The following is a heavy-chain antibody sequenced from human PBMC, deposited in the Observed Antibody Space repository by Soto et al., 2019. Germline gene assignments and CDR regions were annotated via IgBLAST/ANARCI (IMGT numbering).Heavy chain of an antibody. J-gene: IGHJ4*02. CDR1: GYTFTSYG. CDR2: ISAYNVNT. Sequence: QVQLGQSGAEVKKPGASGKVSCKASGYTFTSYGISWVRQAPGQGLEWMGWISAYNVNTHYAQKLQARVTLTTDTSTSTASIELRSLRSDGTAVYYCARDPRSPHRYCSSLSCGPDALHYFDYWGQGTLVTVSS. V-gene: IGHV1-18*01. D-gene: IGHD2-2*01. CDR3: ARDPRSPHRYCSSLSCGPDALHYFDY.